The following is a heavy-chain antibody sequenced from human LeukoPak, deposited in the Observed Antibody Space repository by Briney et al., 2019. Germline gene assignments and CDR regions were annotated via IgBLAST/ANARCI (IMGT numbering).Heavy chain of an antibody. Sequence: SVKVSCTASGGTFSSYAISWVRQAPGQGLEWMGGIIPIFGTANYAQKFQGRVTITADESTSTAYMELSSPRSEDTAVYYCATSTGYSSGWYIWFDPWGQGTLVTVSS. CDR3: ATSTGYSSGWYIWFDP. CDR1: GGTFSSYA. V-gene: IGHV1-69*01. J-gene: IGHJ5*02. CDR2: IIPIFGTA. D-gene: IGHD6-19*01.